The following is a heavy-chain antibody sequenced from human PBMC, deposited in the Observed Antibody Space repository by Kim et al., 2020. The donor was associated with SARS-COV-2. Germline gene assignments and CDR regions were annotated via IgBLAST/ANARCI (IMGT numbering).Heavy chain of an antibody. CDR3: THIKNYYDSI. CDR2: IKSKTDGGTA. V-gene: IGHV3-15*01. CDR1: GFTFSNAW. J-gene: IGHJ4*02. D-gene: IGHD3-22*01. Sequence: GGSLRLSCAASGFTFSNAWMNWVRQAPGKGLEWVGRIKSKTDGGTADYAAAVKGRCTISRDYSKSTLYLQMNNLKTEDTAVYYCTHIKNYYDSIWGQGTLVTVSA.